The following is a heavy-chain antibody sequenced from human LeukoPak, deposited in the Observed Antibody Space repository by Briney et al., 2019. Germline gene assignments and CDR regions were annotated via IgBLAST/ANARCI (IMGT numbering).Heavy chain of an antibody. J-gene: IGHJ4*02. V-gene: IGHV3-74*01. Sequence: GGSLRLSCAASGFTFRSSWMHWVRQAPGKGLMWISRLNGDGSITISADSVKGRFIISRDDAKNTLYLQMNSLRAADTAVYYCGRGHVDLIDYWGRGTLVTVSS. CDR2: LNGDGSIT. D-gene: IGHD5-24*01. CDR1: GFTFRSSW. CDR3: GRGHVDLIDY.